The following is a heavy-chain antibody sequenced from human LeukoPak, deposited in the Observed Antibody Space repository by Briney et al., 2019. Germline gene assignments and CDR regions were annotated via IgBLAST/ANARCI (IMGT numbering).Heavy chain of an antibody. CDR2: ISGNGGDT. Sequence: PGGSLRLSCAASGFTFSTYSMSWVRQAPGKGLEWVSVISGNGGDTFYADSVRGRFTISRDNSKNTLYLQMNSLRAEDTAVYFCAKGSKAVLFTRDHYMDVWGKGTTVTISS. V-gene: IGHV3-23*01. D-gene: IGHD6-19*01. CDR3: AKGSKAVLFTRDHYMDV. CDR1: GFTFSTYS. J-gene: IGHJ6*03.